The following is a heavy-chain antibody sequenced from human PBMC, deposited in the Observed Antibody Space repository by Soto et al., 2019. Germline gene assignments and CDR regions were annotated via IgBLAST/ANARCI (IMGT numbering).Heavy chain of an antibody. V-gene: IGHV4-31*03. CDR1: GDSIRDGGYY. D-gene: IGHD2-8*01. J-gene: IGHJ4*02. CDR3: VGRLTSIYNYFDS. Sequence: KASETLSLTCTVSGDSIRDGGYYWAWIRQRPGKGLEWMGYIYFTGKTNYNPSLENRLTMSVDMSRRQLYLKLSSVTAADTAIYYCVGRLTSIYNYFDSWGQGTQVTVSS. CDR2: IYFTGKT.